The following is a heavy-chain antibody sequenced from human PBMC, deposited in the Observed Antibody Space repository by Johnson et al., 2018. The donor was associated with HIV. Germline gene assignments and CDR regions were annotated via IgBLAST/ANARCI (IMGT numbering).Heavy chain of an antibody. Sequence: VQLVESGGGVVQPGRSLRLSCAASGFTFSSYWMSWVRQAPGKGLEWVANIKQDGSEKYYVDSVKGRFTISRDNAKNSLYLQMNSLRAEDTAVYYCARDQAAGGLELWVDAFDIWGQGTMVTVSS. D-gene: IGHD1-26*01. V-gene: IGHV3-7*01. J-gene: IGHJ3*02. CDR3: ARDQAAGGLELWVDAFDI. CDR1: GFTFSSYW. CDR2: IKQDGSEK.